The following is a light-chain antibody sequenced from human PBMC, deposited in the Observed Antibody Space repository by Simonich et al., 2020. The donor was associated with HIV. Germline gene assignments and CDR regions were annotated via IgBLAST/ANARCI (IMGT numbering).Light chain of an antibody. CDR2: DVS. CDR3: SSYTGSNTVI. CDR1: SSDVGGYNY. J-gene: IGLJ2*01. Sequence: QSALTQPRSVSGSPGQSVTISCTGTSSDVGGYNYVSWYQQHPGKAPKLMIYDVSKRPAGVPDRFSGSKSGNTASLTISRLRAEDEADYYCSSYTGSNTVIFGGGTKLTVL. V-gene: IGLV2-11*01.